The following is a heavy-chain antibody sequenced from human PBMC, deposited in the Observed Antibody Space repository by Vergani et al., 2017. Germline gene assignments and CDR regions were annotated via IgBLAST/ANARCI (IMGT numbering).Heavy chain of an antibody. V-gene: IGHV1-2*02. CDR3: TSFPTETSEYYNSTGYYHRFFEK. J-gene: IGHJ4*02. CDR1: GYTFTGYY. CDR2: INPKNGLT. D-gene: IGHD2/OR15-2a*01. Sequence: QVQLVQSGAEVKRPGASVKVSCKASGYTFTGYYLHWVRLAPGQGLEWMGWINPKNGLTKYAQRFQGRVSLTRDTSITTAFMELSSLRSDDTAMYYCTSFPTETSEYYNSTGYYHRFFEKWGQGTLVTVSS.